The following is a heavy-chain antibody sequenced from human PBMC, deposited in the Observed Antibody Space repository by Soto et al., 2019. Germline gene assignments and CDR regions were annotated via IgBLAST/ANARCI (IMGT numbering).Heavy chain of an antibody. CDR2: ISYDGSNK. CDR3: AKDRNIVVVVAPLDY. D-gene: IGHD2-15*01. V-gene: IGHV3-30*18. Sequence: LRLSCAASGLTFSSYGMHWVRQAPGKGLEWVAVISYDGSNKNYADSVKGRFTISRDNSKNTLYLQMNSLRAEDTAVYYCAKDRNIVVVVAPLDYWGQGTLVTVSS. CDR1: GLTFSSYG. J-gene: IGHJ4*02.